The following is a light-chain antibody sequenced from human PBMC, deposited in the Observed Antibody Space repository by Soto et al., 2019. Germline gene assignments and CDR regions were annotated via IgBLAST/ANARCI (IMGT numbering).Light chain of an antibody. CDR3: QQYNNWPPRT. CDR1: QSVSSY. Sequence: EIVMTQSPATLSVSPGERATLSCRASQSVSSYLAWYQQKPGQAPRLLIYGASTRATGIPARFSGSVSGTEFTLAISSLQSEDFAVYYCQQYNNWPPRTFGQGTKVEIK. CDR2: GAS. V-gene: IGKV3-15*01. J-gene: IGKJ1*01.